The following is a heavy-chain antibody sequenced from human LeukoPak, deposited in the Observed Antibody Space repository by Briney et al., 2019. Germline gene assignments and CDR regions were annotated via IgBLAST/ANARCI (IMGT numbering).Heavy chain of an antibody. Sequence: GGSLRLSCAASGFSFSNYAMSWVRQAPGKGLEWVSTVSASGDSTYFADSAKGRFSISRDNSKNTLYVQMDSLTADDTAVYDRAKGGSSWYGDWGQGTLVTVSS. V-gene: IGHV3-23*01. CDR2: VSASGDST. CDR1: GFSFSNYA. CDR3: AKGGSSWYGD. D-gene: IGHD6-13*01. J-gene: IGHJ4*02.